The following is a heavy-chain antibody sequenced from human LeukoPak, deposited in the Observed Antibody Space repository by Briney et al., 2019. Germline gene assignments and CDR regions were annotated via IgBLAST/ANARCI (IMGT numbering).Heavy chain of an antibody. CDR1: GGSTSSYY. CDR2: INHSGST. CDR3: ARVGYSSGWYLDY. Sequence: SETLSLTCTVSGGSTSSYYWSWIRQPPGKGLEWIGEINHSGSTNYNPSLKSRVTISVDTSKNQFSLKLSSVTAADTAVYYCARVGYSSGWYLDYWGQGTLVTVSS. D-gene: IGHD6-19*01. J-gene: IGHJ4*02. V-gene: IGHV4-34*01.